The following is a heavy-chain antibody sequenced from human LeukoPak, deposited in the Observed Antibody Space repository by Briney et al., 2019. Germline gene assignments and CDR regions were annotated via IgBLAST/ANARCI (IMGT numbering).Heavy chain of an antibody. CDR3: ASGTLTVSPLDY. CDR2: ISSSSRTI. V-gene: IGHV3-48*01. J-gene: IGHJ4*02. Sequence: PGGSLRLSCAASGFTFSSYSLNWVRQAPGKGQEWVSYISSSSRTIYYADSVNGRFTISRDNAKTSLYLQMSSLRVEDTAVYYCASGTLTVSPLDYWGQGTQVTVSS. CDR1: GFTFSSYS. D-gene: IGHD4-17*01.